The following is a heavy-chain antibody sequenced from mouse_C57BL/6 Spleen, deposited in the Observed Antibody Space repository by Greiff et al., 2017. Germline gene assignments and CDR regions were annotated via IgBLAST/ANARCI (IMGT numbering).Heavy chain of an antibody. J-gene: IGHJ2*01. V-gene: IGHV5-6*02. CDR2: ISSGGSYT. CDR1: GFTFSSYG. D-gene: IGHD4-1*01. Sequence: EVKLMESGGDLVKPGGSLKLSCAASGFTFSSYGMSWVRQTPDKRLEWVATISSGGSYTYYPDSVKGRFTISRDNAKNTLYLQMSSLKSEDTAMYYCARRGANWDDYWGQGTTLTVSS. CDR3: ARRGANWDDY.